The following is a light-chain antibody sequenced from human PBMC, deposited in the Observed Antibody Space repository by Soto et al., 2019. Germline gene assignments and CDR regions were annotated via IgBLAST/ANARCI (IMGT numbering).Light chain of an antibody. V-gene: IGKV2-28*01. CDR1: QSLLYTKGYNY. J-gene: IGKJ5*01. Sequence: DIVMTQSPLSLPVTPGEPASISCRSGQSLLYTKGYNYLDWYLQKPGQSPQLLIYLGSNRASGVPDRFSGSGSGTDFTLKISRVEAEDAGIYYCMQTLQSPITFGQGTRLEIK. CDR2: LGS. CDR3: MQTLQSPIT.